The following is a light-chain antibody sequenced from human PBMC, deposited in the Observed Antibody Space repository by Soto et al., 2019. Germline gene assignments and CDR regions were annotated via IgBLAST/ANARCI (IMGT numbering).Light chain of an antibody. CDR1: QSISSY. V-gene: IGKV1-39*01. J-gene: IGKJ1*01. Sequence: DIQMTQSPSSLSASVGDRATMSFGASQSISSYLNWYQQKPGKAPKLLIYAASSLQSGVPSRFSGSGSGTEFTLTISSLQPDDFATYYCQHYNSYSEAFGQGTKVDIK. CDR3: QHYNSYSEA. CDR2: AAS.